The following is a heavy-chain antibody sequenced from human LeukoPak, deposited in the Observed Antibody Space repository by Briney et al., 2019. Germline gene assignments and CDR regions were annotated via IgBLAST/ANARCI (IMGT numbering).Heavy chain of an antibody. Sequence: ASVKVSCKASGYTFTSYGISWVRQATGQGLEWMGWISAYNGNTNYAQKLQGRVTMTTDTSTSTAYIELRSLRSDDPAVYYCARGMSQWLVTPFDYWGQGTLVTVSS. CDR3: ARGMSQWLVTPFDY. V-gene: IGHV1-18*01. CDR1: GYTFTSYG. D-gene: IGHD6-19*01. J-gene: IGHJ4*02. CDR2: ISAYNGNT.